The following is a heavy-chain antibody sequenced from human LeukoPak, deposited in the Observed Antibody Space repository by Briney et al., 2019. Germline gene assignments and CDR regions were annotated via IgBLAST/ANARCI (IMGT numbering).Heavy chain of an antibody. D-gene: IGHD1-26*01. J-gene: IGHJ4*02. V-gene: IGHV4-34*01. CDR3: ARGGRGTYIRH. Sequence: SETLSLTCGVSGGSFSNYIWSWVRQPPGKGLEWIGEILQGGVTNYNSSLKSRVTMSMDTSKSQFHLDLTSVTAADAGQYFCARGGRGTYIRHWGQGILVTVSS. CDR1: GGSFSNYI. CDR2: ILQGGVT.